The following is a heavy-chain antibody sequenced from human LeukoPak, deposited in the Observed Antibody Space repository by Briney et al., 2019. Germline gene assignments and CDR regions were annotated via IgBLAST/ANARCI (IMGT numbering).Heavy chain of an antibody. Sequence: GGSLRLSCAASGFTFSSYSMNWVRQAPGKGLEWVSSISSSSSYIYYADSVKGRFTISRDNAKNSLYLQMNSLRAEDTAVYYCARVSEYQLPNFYYWGQGTLVTVSS. CDR2: ISSSSSYI. V-gene: IGHV3-21*01. CDR3: ARVSEYQLPNFYY. J-gene: IGHJ4*02. D-gene: IGHD2-2*01. CDR1: GFTFSSYS.